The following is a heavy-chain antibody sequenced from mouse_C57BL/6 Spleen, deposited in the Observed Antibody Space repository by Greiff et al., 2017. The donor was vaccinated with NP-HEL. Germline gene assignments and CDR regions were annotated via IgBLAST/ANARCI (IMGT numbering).Heavy chain of an antibody. J-gene: IGHJ2*01. Sequence: QVQLQQSGAELVKPGASVKISCKASGYAFSRYWMNWVKQRPGKGLEWIGQIYPGDGDTNYNGKFKGKATLTADKSSSTAYMQLSSLTSEDSAVYYCAREERGLRQNFDYWGQGTTLTVSS. CDR1: GYAFSRYW. CDR2: IYPGDGDT. CDR3: AREERGLRQNFDY. V-gene: IGHV1-80*01. D-gene: IGHD2-4*01.